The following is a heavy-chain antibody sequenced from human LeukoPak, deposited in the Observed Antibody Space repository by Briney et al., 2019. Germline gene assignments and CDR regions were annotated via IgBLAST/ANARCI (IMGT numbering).Heavy chain of an antibody. CDR2: IIIETDGGAA. V-gene: IGHV3-15*01. CDR1: GFTFGSYS. J-gene: IGHJ1*01. D-gene: IGHD1-26*01. Sequence: SGGSLRLSCAASGFTFGSYSMNWVRQAPGKGREWGGRIIIETDGGAADYAAPAKCRFTISRDDSTNTLYLRMNSLKTEDTAVYYCTTPPGNYYAWAYFQPWGQGTLVTASS. CDR3: TTPPGNYYAWAYFQP.